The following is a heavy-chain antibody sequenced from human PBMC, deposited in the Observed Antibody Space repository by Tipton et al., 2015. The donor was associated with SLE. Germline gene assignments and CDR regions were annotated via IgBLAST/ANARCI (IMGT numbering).Heavy chain of an antibody. J-gene: IGHJ5*02. CDR1: GGSFSGYY. CDR2: INHSGST. CDR3: AREFRVVVVAATPNWFDP. Sequence: TLSLTCAVYGGSFSGYYWSWIRQPPGKGLEWIGEINHSGSTNHNPSLKSRVTISVDTSKNQFSLKLSSVTAADTAVYYCAREFRVVVVAATPNWFDPWGQGTLVTVSS. D-gene: IGHD2-15*01. V-gene: IGHV4-34*01.